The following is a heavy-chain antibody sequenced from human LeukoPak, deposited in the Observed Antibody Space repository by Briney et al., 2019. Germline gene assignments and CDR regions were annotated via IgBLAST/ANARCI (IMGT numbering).Heavy chain of an antibody. V-gene: IGHV4-39*07. Sequence: SETLSLTCTVSGGSISSSSYYWGWIRQPPGKGLEWIGSIYYSGSTYYNPSLKSRVTISVDTSKNQFSLKLSSVTAADTAVYYCARELRADFDYWGQGTLVTVSS. CDR1: GGSISSSSYY. J-gene: IGHJ4*02. CDR3: ARELRADFDY. CDR2: IYYSGST.